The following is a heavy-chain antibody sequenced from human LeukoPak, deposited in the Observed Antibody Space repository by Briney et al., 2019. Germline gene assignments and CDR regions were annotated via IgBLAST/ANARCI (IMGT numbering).Heavy chain of an antibody. D-gene: IGHD1-26*01. CDR1: GYTFTTYY. Sequence: ASLKLSCKASGYTFTTYYMHWVRQAPGQGLEWMGIINPSGGSTGYAQRFQGRVTMTRDTSTSTVYMELSSLRSEDTAVYYCARDREWELEYYFDYWGQGTLVTVSS. CDR3: ARDREWELEYYFDY. CDR2: INPSGGST. V-gene: IGHV1-46*01. J-gene: IGHJ4*02.